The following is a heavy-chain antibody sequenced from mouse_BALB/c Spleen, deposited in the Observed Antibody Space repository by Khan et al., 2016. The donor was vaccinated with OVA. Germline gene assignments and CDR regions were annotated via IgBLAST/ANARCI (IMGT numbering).Heavy chain of an antibody. V-gene: IGHV3-8*02. Sequence: EVQLVESGPSLVQPSQTLSLTCSVTGDSITSGFWSWIRKFPGNKLEYMGYMIYIGYTYYNPSLKGRFSITRHTSKNQYYLQLNSVTTEDTATYYCARSTYKYAFAYWGQGTLVTVSA. J-gene: IGHJ3*01. CDR3: ARSTYKYAFAY. D-gene: IGHD1-3*01. CDR1: GDSITSGF. CDR2: MIYIGYT.